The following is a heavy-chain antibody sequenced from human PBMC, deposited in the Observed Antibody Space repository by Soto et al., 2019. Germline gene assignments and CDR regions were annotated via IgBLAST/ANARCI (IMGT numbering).Heavy chain of an antibody. Sequence: GASVNVSCKASDDTFPRYVIHWLLQARVQRLELMGWINAGNCNTKYSQNFQGRVTITRDASASTAYMELSSLRSQDTAVYYCATSTIDTSTWKQYFYGMDVWGQGSTVTVSS. CDR3: ATSTIDTSTWKQYFYGMDV. CDR1: DDTFPRYV. D-gene: IGHD6-13*01. J-gene: IGHJ6*02. V-gene: IGHV1-3*01. CDR2: INAGNCNT.